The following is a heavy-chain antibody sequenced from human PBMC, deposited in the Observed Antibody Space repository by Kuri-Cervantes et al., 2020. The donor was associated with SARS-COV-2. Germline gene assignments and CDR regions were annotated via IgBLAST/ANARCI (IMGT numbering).Heavy chain of an antibody. CDR1: GGTFSSYA. V-gene: IGHV1-69*05. J-gene: IGHJ4*02. Sequence: SVKVSCKASGGTFSSYAISWVRQAPGQVLEWMGVIIPSFGTANYAQKFQGRVTITTDESTSTAYMELSSLRSEDTAVYYCARERASGWAGDFDYWGQGTLVTVSS. D-gene: IGHD1-26*01. CDR3: ARERASGWAGDFDY. CDR2: IIPSFGTA.